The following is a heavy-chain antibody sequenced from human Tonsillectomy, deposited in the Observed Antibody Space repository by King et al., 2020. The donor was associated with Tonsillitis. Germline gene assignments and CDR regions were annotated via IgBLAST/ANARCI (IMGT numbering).Heavy chain of an antibody. CDR1: GGSISSSSYY. D-gene: IGHD3-22*01. CDR2: IYYSGRT. CDR3: ARQGRRYGTYDSSGYYYAPFDY. V-gene: IGHV4-39*01. J-gene: IGHJ4*02. Sequence: QLQESGPGLVKPSETLSLTCTVSGGSISSSSYYWGWIRQPPGKGLEWIGSIYYSGRTYYNPSLKSRVTISVDTSKNQFSLKLSSVTAADTAVYYCARQGRRYGTYDSSGYYYAPFDYWGQGTLVTVSS.